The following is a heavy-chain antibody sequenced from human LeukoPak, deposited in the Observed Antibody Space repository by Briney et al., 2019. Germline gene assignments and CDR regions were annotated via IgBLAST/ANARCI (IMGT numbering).Heavy chain of an antibody. Sequence: SETLSLTRTVSGGSISSSSYYWGWIRQPPGKGLEWIGSIYYSGSTYYNPSLKSRVTISVDTSKNQFSLKLSSVTAADTAVYYCARDQIWLRGFDPWGQGTLVTVSS. CDR2: IYYSGST. CDR3: ARDQIWLRGFDP. D-gene: IGHD3-9*01. J-gene: IGHJ5*02. CDR1: GGSISSSSYY. V-gene: IGHV4-39*07.